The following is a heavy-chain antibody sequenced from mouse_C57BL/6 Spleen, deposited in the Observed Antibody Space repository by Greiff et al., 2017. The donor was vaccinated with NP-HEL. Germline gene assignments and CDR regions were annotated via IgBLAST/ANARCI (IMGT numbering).Heavy chain of an antibody. D-gene: IGHD2-4*01. CDR2: IDPSDSET. Sequence: VQLQQPGAELVRPGSSVKLSCKASGYTFTSYWMHWVKQRPIQGLEWIGNIDPSDSETHYNQKFKDKATLTVDKSSSTAYMQLSSLTSEDSAVYYCARWFYDYDRYAMDYWGQGTSVTVSS. J-gene: IGHJ4*01. CDR1: GYTFTSYW. CDR3: ARWFYDYDRYAMDY. V-gene: IGHV1-52*01.